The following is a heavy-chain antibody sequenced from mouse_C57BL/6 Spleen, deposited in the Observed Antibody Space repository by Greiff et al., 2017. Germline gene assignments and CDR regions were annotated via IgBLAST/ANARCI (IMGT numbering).Heavy chain of an antibody. J-gene: IGHJ4*01. V-gene: IGHV1-47*01. CDR3: AKGTTAYAMDY. Sequence: VKLLESGAELVKPGASVKMSCKASGYTFTTYPIEWMKQNHGKSLEWIGNLHPYNDDTKYNEKFKGKATLTVEKSSSTVYLELSRLTSDDSAVYYYAKGTTAYAMDYWGQGTSVTVSS. D-gene: IGHD2-14*01. CDR1: GYTFTTYP. CDR2: LHPYNDDT.